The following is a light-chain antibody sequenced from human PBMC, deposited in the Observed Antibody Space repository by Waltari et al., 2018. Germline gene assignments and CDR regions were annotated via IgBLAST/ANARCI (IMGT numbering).Light chain of an antibody. CDR1: SSDIGTFDL. Sequence: QSALTQPASVSGSPGQSIPISCTGTSSDIGTFDLVSWYQQPPDKAPTLTIYEVRKRPSGVSGRFSGSKSGYTAARTSSGLQAEDEATYYCCAYAGSTTLLCGGGTKLTVL. J-gene: IGLJ3*02. V-gene: IGLV2-23*02. CDR3: CAYAGSTTLL. CDR2: EVR.